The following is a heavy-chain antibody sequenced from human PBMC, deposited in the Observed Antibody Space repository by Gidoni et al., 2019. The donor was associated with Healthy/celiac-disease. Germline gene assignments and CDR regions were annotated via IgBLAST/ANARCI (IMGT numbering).Heavy chain of an antibody. V-gene: IGHV3-48*02. D-gene: IGHD2-15*01. CDR1: GFTFSSYS. Sequence: EVQLVEFGGGLVQPGGSLRLSCAASGFTFSSYSMNWVRQAPGKGLEWVSYISSSSSTIYYADSVKGRFTISRDNAKNSLYLQMNSLRDEDTAVYYCARDRCSGGSCYYFDYWGQGTLVTVSS. CDR3: ARDRCSGGSCYYFDY. CDR2: ISSSSSTI. J-gene: IGHJ4*02.